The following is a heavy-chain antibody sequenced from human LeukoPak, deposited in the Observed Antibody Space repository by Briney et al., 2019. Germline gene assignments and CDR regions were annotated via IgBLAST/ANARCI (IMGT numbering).Heavy chain of an antibody. CDR2: IYYSGTT. CDR1: GDSISSYY. V-gene: IGHV4-59*01. D-gene: IGHD6-19*01. CDR3: ARGTLYSSGWYFDY. J-gene: IGHJ4*02. Sequence: SETLSLTCTVSGDSISSYYWGWIRQPPGKGLEWIGYIYYSGTTNYDPSLKSRVTISVDTSKNQFSLNLTSVTAADTAVYYCARGTLYSSGWYFDYWGQGTLVTVSS.